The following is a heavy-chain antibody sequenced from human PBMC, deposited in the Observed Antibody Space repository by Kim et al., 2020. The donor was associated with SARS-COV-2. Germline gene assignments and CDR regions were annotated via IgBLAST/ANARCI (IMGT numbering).Heavy chain of an antibody. Sequence: SVKVSCKASGGTFSSYAISWVRQAPGQGLEWMGGIIPIFGTANYAQKFQGRVTITADESTSTAYMELSSLRSEDTAVYYCAGIAVAGASFDYWGQGTLVTVSS. D-gene: IGHD6-19*01. CDR2: IIPIFGTA. V-gene: IGHV1-69*13. CDR1: GGTFSSYA. CDR3: AGIAVAGASFDY. J-gene: IGHJ4*02.